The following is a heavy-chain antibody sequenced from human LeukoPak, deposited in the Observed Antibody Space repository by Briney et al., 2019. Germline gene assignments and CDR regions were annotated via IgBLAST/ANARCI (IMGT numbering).Heavy chain of an antibody. CDR3: AKDPGGYCSGGSCYHRYFDY. J-gene: IGHJ4*02. CDR1: GFTFSSYA. CDR2: ISGSGGST. D-gene: IGHD2-15*01. V-gene: IGHV3-23*01. Sequence: GGSLRLSCAASGFTFSSYAMSWVRQAPGKGLEWVSAISGSGGSTYYADSVKGRFTISRDNSKNTLYLQMNSLRAEDTAVYYCAKDPGGYCSGGSCYHRYFDYWGQGTLVTVSS.